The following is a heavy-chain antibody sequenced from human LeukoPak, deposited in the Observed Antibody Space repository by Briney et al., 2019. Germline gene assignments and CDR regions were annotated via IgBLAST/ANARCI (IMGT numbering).Heavy chain of an antibody. V-gene: IGHV3-9*01. CDR2: ISWNSGNI. D-gene: IGHD1-26*01. CDR3: AKDSFPGSYFDS. CDR1: GFTFDDHA. J-gene: IGHJ4*02. Sequence: PGGSLRLSCTASGFTFDDHAMHWVRQAPGKGLEWVSGISWNSGNIGYADSVKGRFTISRDNAKNSLYLQMNGLRPEDTALYYCAKDSFPGSYFDSWGQGTLVTVSS.